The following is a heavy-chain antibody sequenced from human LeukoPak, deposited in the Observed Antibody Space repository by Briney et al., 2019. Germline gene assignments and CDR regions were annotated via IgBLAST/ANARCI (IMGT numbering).Heavy chain of an antibody. CDR3: AXXGGXSXGYXWYANRVVSFDP. CDR2: INHSGST. J-gene: IGHJ5*02. D-gene: IGHD5-18*01. Sequence: SETLSLTCAVYGGSFSGYYWSWIRQPPGKGLEWIGEINHSGSTNYNPSLKSRVTISVDTSKNQFSLKLSSVTAADTAVYYCAXXGGXSXGYXWYANRVVSFDPWGQGTLVTVSS. V-gene: IGHV4-34*01. CDR1: GGSFSGYY.